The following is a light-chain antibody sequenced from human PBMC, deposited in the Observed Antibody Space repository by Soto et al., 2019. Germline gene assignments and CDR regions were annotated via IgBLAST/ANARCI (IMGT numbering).Light chain of an antibody. CDR3: AAWDDSLRAYV. Sequence: QPVLTQPPSASGTPGQRVTISCSGSSSNIGKTYVYWYQQVPGTAPKLLIYKNDQRPSGVPERFSGSKSGTSASLAISGLRSEDEADYYCAAWDDSLRAYVFGIGTKLTVL. CDR1: SSNIGKTY. V-gene: IGLV1-47*01. J-gene: IGLJ1*01. CDR2: KND.